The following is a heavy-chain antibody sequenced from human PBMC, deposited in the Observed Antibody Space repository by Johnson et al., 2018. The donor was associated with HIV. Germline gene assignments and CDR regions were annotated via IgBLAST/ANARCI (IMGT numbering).Heavy chain of an antibody. D-gene: IGHD7-27*01. Sequence: VQLVESGGGVVQPGGSLRLSCAASGFTFSSYGMHWVRQAPGKGLEWVANINQDGSEKFSVDSVKGRFAISRDNANNSLYLQMNSLRAEDTAVYYCAKERSWAFDIWGQGTMVTVS. CDR1: GFTFSSYG. CDR3: AKERSWAFDI. J-gene: IGHJ3*02. CDR2: INQDGSEK. V-gene: IGHV3-7*01.